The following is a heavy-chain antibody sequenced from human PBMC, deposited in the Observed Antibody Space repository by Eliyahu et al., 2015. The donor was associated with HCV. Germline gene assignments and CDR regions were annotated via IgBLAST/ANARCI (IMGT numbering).Heavy chain of an antibody. J-gene: IGHJ5*02. CDR1: GFIFSTTS. CDR2: ITSDSRYT. D-gene: IGHD2-2*01. CDR3: ARLPAAMRGRS. V-gene: IGHV3-21*02. Sequence: DVQLVESGGGLVKPGGSLTLSCAASGFIFSTTSMHWIRQAPGKGPEWVSSITSDSRYTTYAESVRGRFTISRDNAGSSLSLQMDSLRAEDTATYYCARLPAAMRGRSWGQGTRVTVSS.